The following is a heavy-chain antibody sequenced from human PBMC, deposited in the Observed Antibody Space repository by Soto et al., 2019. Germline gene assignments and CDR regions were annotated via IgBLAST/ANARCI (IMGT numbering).Heavy chain of an antibody. CDR3: ARSLYFDWLSPLGY. V-gene: IGHV3-30-3*01. CDR1: GFTFSSYA. CDR2: ISYDGSNK. J-gene: IGHJ4*02. Sequence: SLRLSCAASGFTFSSYAMHWVRQAPGKGLEWVAVISYDGSNKYYADSVKGRFTISRDNSKNTLYLQMNSLRAEDTAVYYCARSLYFDWLSPLGYWGQGTLVTVSS. D-gene: IGHD3-9*01.